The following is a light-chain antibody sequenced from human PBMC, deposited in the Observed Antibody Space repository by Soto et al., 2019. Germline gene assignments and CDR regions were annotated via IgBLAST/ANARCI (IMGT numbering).Light chain of an antibody. Sequence: DIQMTQSPSSLSASVGDRVTITCRASQSISSYLNWYQHAPGKAPNLLIYGGYTLQSGVPSRFSGSGSGTEFSLTITGLQPEDFATYYCQYLNGVPTITFGQGTRLENK. CDR2: GGY. V-gene: IGKV1-9*01. J-gene: IGKJ5*01. CDR1: QSISSY. CDR3: QYLNGVPTIT.